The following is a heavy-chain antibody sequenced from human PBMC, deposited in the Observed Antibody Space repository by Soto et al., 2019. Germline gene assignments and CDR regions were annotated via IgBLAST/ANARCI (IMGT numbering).Heavy chain of an antibody. CDR1: GYTFTSYG. V-gene: IGHV1-18*01. D-gene: IGHD3-3*01. CDR3: ARVWGLWSGYYIGGVDWFDP. J-gene: IGHJ5*02. Sequence: QVQLVQSGDEVKKPGASVKVSCKASGYTFTSYGISWVRQAPGQGLEWMGWISAYNGNTNYAQKLQGRVTMTTDTSTSTAYMELRSLRSDDTAVYYCARVWGLWSGYYIGGVDWFDPWGQGTLVTVSS. CDR2: ISAYNGNT.